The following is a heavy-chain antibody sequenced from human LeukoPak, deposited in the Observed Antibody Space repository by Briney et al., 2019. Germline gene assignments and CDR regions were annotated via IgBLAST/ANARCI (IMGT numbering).Heavy chain of an antibody. Sequence: GGSLRLSCAASGFTFSSYWMSWVRQAPGKGLEWVANIKQDGSEKYYVDSVKGRFTISRDNAKNSLYLQMNSLRAEDTAVYYCARVVSYSSYYYYYYMDVWGKGTTVTVSS. D-gene: IGHD6-13*01. CDR2: IKQDGSEK. V-gene: IGHV3-7*01. CDR3: ARVVSYSSYYYYYYMDV. CDR1: GFTFSSYW. J-gene: IGHJ6*03.